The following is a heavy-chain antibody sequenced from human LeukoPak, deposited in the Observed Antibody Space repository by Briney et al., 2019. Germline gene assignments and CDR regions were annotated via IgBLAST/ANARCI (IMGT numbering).Heavy chain of an antibody. CDR2: IWDDGSNK. V-gene: IGHV3-33*06. Sequence: GGSLRLSCAASGLNFNDNDMDWVRQAPGKGLEWVEVIWDDGSNKYYAESVKGRFTISRDISKNMLYLQMNSLRVEDTAVYYCAKERGGQDWDFDLWGRGTLVTVSS. D-gene: IGHD3-10*01. CDR3: AKERGGQDWDFDL. J-gene: IGHJ2*01. CDR1: GLNFNDND.